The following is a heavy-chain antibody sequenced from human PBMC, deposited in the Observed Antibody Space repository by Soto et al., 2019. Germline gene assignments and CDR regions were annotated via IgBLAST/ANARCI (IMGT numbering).Heavy chain of an antibody. CDR1: GGSISSSSYY. J-gene: IGHJ4*02. Sequence: SETLSLTCTVSGGSISSSSYYWGWIRQPPGKGLEWIGSIYYSGSTYYNPSLRSRVTISVDTSKNQFSLELSSVTAADTAVYYCARHGVIGSSWYLLDYWGQGTLVTVSS. D-gene: IGHD6-13*01. V-gene: IGHV4-39*01. CDR2: IYYSGST. CDR3: ARHGVIGSSWYLLDY.